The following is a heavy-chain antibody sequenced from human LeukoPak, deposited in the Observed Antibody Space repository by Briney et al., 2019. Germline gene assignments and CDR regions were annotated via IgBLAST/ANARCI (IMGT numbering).Heavy chain of an antibody. CDR2: INPNSGGT. D-gene: IGHD4-23*01. V-gene: IGHV1-2*02. CDR3: ARPVVGGIKAFDY. J-gene: IGHJ4*02. CDR1: GYTFTGYY. Sequence: ASVKVSCKASGYTFTGYYMHWVRQAPGQGLECMGWINPNSGGTNYAQKFQGRVTMTRDTSISTAYMELSRLRSDDTAVYYCARPVVGGIKAFDYWGQGTLVTVS.